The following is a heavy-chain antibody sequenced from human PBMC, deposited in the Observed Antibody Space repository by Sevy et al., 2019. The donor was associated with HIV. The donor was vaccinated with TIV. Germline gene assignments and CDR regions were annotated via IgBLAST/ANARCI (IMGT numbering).Heavy chain of an antibody. CDR3: ARGLYCSGGSCYGDGDY. Sequence: SVKVSCKASGGTFSSYAISWVRQAPGQGLEWMGGIIPIFGTANYAQKSQGRGTITADKSTSRAYMELGSLGSEDTAVYYCARGLYCSGGSCYGDGDYWGQGTLVTVSS. CDR2: IIPIFGTA. CDR1: GGTFSSYA. V-gene: IGHV1-69*06. D-gene: IGHD2-15*01. J-gene: IGHJ4*02.